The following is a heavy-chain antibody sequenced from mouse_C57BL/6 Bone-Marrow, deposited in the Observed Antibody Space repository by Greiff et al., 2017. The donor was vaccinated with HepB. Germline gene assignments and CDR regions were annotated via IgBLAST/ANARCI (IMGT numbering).Heavy chain of an antibody. CDR1: GYTFTSYW. J-gene: IGHJ4*01. CDR2: IDPSDSET. Sequence: QVQLQQPGAELVRPGSSVKLSCKASGYTFTSYWMHWVKQRPIQGLEWIGNIDPSDSETHYNQKFKDKATLTVDKSSGTAYMQLSSLTSEDSAVYYCAKALNYYAMDYWGQGTSVTVSS. CDR3: AKALNYYAMDY. V-gene: IGHV1-52*01.